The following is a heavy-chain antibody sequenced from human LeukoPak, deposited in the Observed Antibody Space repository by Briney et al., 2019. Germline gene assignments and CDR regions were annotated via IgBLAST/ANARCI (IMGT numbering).Heavy chain of an antibody. V-gene: IGHV1-8*01. Sequence: EASVKVSCKASGYTFTSYDINWVRQATGQGLEWMGWMNPNSGNTGSAQKFQGRVTMTRNTSISTAYMELSSLRSEDTAVYYCARGAERITIFGVVISTNWFDPWGQGTLVTVSS. CDR3: ARGAERITIFGVVISTNWFDP. CDR2: MNPNSGNT. CDR1: GYTFTSYD. J-gene: IGHJ5*02. D-gene: IGHD3-3*01.